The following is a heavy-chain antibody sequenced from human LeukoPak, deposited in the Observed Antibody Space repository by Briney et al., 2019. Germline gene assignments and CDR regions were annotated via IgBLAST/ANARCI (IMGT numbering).Heavy chain of an antibody. V-gene: IGHV4-59*01. J-gene: IGHJ4*02. CDR3: AGRSARYFDS. Sequence: PSETLSLTCTVSGDSIDGYYWSWIRQPPGEGLQWIGYVFYSGPTNYDASLKSRVAISVDRSKNQFSLKLTSVSAADTAVYYCAGRSARYFDSWGQGTPVTVSS. CDR1: GDSIDGYY. CDR2: VFYSGPT. D-gene: IGHD1-26*01.